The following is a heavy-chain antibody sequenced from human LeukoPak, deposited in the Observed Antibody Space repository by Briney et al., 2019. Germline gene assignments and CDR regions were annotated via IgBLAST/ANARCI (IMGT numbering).Heavy chain of an antibody. J-gene: IGHJ4*02. CDR2: ISGSGGST. CDR3: AKDQGYSSGWYPPFDY. CDR1: GFTFSSYA. V-gene: IGHV3-23*01. Sequence: GGSLRLSCAASGFTFSSYAMSWVRQAPGKGLEWVSAISGSGGSTYYADSVKGRFTISRDNSKNTLYLQMNSLRAEDTAVYSCAKDQGYSSGWYPPFDYWGQGTLVTVSS. D-gene: IGHD6-19*01.